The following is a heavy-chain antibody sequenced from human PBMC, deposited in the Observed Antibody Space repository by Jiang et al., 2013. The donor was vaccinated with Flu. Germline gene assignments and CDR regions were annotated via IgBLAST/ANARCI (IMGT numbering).Heavy chain of an antibody. D-gene: IGHD4-17*01. V-gene: IGHV4-39*07. CDR3: ARDDRLGGDYDPPQHFDY. Sequence: GSGLVKPSETLSLTCTVSGGSISSSSYYWGWIRQPPGKGLEWIGSIYYSGSTYYNPSLKSRVTISVDTSKNQFSLKLSSVTAADTAVYYCARDDRLGGDYDPPQHFDYWGQGTLVTVSS. J-gene: IGHJ4*02. CDR2: IYYSGST. CDR1: GGSISSSSYY.